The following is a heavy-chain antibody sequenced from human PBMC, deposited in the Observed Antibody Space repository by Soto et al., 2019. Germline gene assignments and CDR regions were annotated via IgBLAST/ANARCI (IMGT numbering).Heavy chain of an antibody. V-gene: IGHV3-7*01. J-gene: IGHJ6*03. CDR3: ARAGSNYFASESYLPYYMDV. Sequence: EVQVVESGGGLVQPGGSLRLSCEASGFTFSSYWMTWVRQAPGKGLEWVANIKQDGSEKYYVDSVKGRFTISRDNAKNSLYLQMNSLRAEDTAVYSCARAGSNYFASESYLPYYMDVWGKGTTVTVSS. D-gene: IGHD3-10*01. CDR1: GFTFSSYW. CDR2: IKQDGSEK.